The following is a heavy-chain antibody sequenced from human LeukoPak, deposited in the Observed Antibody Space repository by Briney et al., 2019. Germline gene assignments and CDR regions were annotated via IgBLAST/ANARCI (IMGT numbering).Heavy chain of an antibody. CDR3: ARGAPTEGEWELLLLDY. CDR1: GGTFSSYA. V-gene: IGHV1-69*05. J-gene: IGHJ4*02. D-gene: IGHD1-26*01. CDR2: IIPIFGTA. Sequence: ASVKVSCKASGGTFSSYAISWVRQAPGQGLEWMGGIIPIFGTANYAQKFQGRVTITTDESTSTAYMELSSLRSEDTAVYYCARGAPTEGEWELLLLDYWGQGTLVTVSS.